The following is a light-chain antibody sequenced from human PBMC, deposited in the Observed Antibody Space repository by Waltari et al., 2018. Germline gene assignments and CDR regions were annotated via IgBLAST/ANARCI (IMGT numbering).Light chain of an antibody. CDR3: MQGIHRPWT. Sequence: DVVMTQSPLSLPVTLGQPASISCRSSQSLVSSDGNTYFNWFHQRPGQSPRRLIYKVSSRDSGVPDRFSGSVSGTDFTLRISRVEAEDVGVYYCMQGIHRPWTFGQGTKVEI. CDR1: QSLVSSDGNTY. CDR2: KVS. J-gene: IGKJ1*01. V-gene: IGKV2-30*01.